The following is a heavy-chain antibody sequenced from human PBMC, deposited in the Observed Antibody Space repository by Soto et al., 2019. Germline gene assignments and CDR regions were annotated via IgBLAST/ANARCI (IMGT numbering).Heavy chain of an antibody. CDR1: GFTFSSYA. V-gene: IGHV3-23*01. D-gene: IGHD3-16*01. CDR2: ISGSGGGT. J-gene: IGHJ4*02. CDR3: AKGPYHWGY. Sequence: EVQLLESGGGLVQPGGSLRLSFAASGFTFSSYAMNWVRQAPGKGLEWVSAISGSGGGTYYADSVKGRFTISRDNSKNTLDLQMNSLRAEDTAVYYCAKGPYHWGYWGQGTLVTVSS.